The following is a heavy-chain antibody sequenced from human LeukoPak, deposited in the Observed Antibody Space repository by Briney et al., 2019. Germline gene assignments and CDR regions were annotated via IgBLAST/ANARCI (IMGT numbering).Heavy chain of an antibody. Sequence: SETLSLTCTVSGGSISSYYWSWIRQPPWKGLEWVGYIYYSGSTNYNPSLKSRVTISVDTSKNKFSLKLNSVTAADTAVYYCARGYVSSNWYRDEGFDIWGQGTMVTVSS. CDR1: GGSISSYY. D-gene: IGHD6-13*01. J-gene: IGHJ3*02. V-gene: IGHV4-59*12. CDR2: IYYSGST. CDR3: ARGYVSSNWYRDEGFDI.